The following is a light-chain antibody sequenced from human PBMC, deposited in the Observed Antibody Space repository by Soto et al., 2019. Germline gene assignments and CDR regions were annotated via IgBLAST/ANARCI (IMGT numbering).Light chain of an antibody. CDR3: CSYAGSPTSNWV. V-gene: IGLV2-23*01. J-gene: IGLJ3*02. CDR2: EGS. Sequence: QSALTQPASVSGSPGQSITISCTGTSSDVGSYNLVSWYQQHPGKAPKLMIYEGSKRPSGVSNRFSCSKSGNTASLTISGRQAEDEADYYCCSYAGSPTSNWVFGGGTKVTVL. CDR1: SSDVGSYNL.